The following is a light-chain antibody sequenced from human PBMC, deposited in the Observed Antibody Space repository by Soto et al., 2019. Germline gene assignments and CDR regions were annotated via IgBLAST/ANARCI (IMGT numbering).Light chain of an antibody. J-gene: IGKJ4*01. CDR1: QSVSSSS. Sequence: EIVMTQSPATLAVSPGEGATLSCRASQSVSSSSLAWYQQKPGQAPRLLIYGASSRATGIPDRFSGSGSGADFTLTISRLEPEDFAVYYCQQCNDSPLTFGGGTKVDI. CDR2: GAS. V-gene: IGKV3-20*01. CDR3: QQCNDSPLT.